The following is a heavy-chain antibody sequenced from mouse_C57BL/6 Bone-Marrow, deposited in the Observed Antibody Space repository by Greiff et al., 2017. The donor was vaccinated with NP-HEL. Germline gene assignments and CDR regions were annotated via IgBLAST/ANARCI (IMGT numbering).Heavy chain of an antibody. CDR2: ISYSGST. CDR1: GYSITSGYD. Sequence: ESGPGMVKPSQSLSLTCTVTGYSITSGYDWHWIRHFPGNKLEWMGYISYSGSTNYNPSLKSRISITHDTSKNHFFLKLNSVTTEDTATYYCAREGSSYWYFDVWGTGTTVTVSS. CDR3: AREGSSYWYFDV. V-gene: IGHV3-1*01. J-gene: IGHJ1*03. D-gene: IGHD1-1*01.